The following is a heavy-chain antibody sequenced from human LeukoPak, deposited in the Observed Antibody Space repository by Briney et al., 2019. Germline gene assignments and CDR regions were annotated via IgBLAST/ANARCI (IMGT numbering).Heavy chain of an antibody. CDR1: GGSISSGSYY. J-gene: IGHJ3*02. D-gene: IGHD4-23*01. Sequence: SETLSLTCTVSGGSISSGSYYWSWIRQPAGKGLEWIGRIYTSGSTNYNPSLKSRVTISVDTSKNQFSLKLSSVTAADTAVYYCAGDYGGNSGGAFDIWAEGQWSPSLQ. V-gene: IGHV4-61*02. CDR2: IYTSGST. CDR3: AGDYGGNSGGAFDI.